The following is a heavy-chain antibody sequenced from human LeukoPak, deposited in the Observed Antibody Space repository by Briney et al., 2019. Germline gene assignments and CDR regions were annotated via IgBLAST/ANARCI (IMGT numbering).Heavy chain of an antibody. CDR1: GYTFTGYY. Sequence: ASVKVSCKASGYTFTGYYMHWVRQAPGQGLEWMGWIIPNSGGTNYAQKFQSRVTMTRDTSISTAYMELSRLRSDDTAVYYCARGRRSTAMVTALDYWGQGTLVTVSS. D-gene: IGHD5-18*01. J-gene: IGHJ4*02. V-gene: IGHV1-2*02. CDR2: IIPNSGGT. CDR3: ARGRRSTAMVTALDY.